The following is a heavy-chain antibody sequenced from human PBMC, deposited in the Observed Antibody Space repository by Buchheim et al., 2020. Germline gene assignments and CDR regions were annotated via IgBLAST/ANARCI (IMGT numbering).Heavy chain of an antibody. CDR1: GYTFTSYY. CDR2: INPSGGST. D-gene: IGHD3-10*01. V-gene: IGHV1-46*01. J-gene: IGHJ6*02. CDR3: ARDRMYYYGSGSTTLYYYYGMDV. Sequence: QVQLVQSGAEVKKPGASVKVSCKASGYTFTSYYMHWVRQAPGQGLEWMGIINPSGGSTSYAQTFQGRVTMNRDTSTSTVYMELSSLRSEDTAVYYCARDRMYYYGSGSTTLYYYYGMDVWGQGTT.